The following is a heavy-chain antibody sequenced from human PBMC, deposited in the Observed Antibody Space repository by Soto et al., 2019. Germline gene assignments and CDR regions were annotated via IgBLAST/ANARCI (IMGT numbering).Heavy chain of an antibody. CDR3: RETTSSRPDFSYSMDV. D-gene: IGHD6-6*01. Sequence: EVPLLESGGGLVQPGGSLTLSCAASGVTFSTNAMSWVRQAPGKGLEWVSAISGSGDYTYLAVSVKGRFTISRDNSKKTLYLQMNSLIAEDTAVYYCRETTSSRPDFSYSMDVWGQGTTVTVSS. CDR1: GVTFSTNA. V-gene: IGHV3-23*01. J-gene: IGHJ6*03. CDR2: ISGSGDYT.